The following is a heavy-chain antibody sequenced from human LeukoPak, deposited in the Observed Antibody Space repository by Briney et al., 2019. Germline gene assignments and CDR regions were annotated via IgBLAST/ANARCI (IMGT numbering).Heavy chain of an antibody. CDR3: AKDIRLRQYYDILTGSSFDY. D-gene: IGHD3-9*01. J-gene: IGHJ4*02. CDR2: ISWNSGSI. CDR1: GFTFDDYT. V-gene: IGHV3-9*01. Sequence: PGGSLRLSCAASGFTFDDYTMHWVRQAPGKGLEWVSGISWNSGSIGYADSVKGRFTISRDNAKNSLYLQMNSLRAEDTALYYCAKDIRLRQYYDILTGSSFDYWGQGTLVTVSS.